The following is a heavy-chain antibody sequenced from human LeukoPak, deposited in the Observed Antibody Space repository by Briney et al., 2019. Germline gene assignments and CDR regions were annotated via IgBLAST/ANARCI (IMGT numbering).Heavy chain of an antibody. Sequence: SETLSLTCAVSGGSISSGGYSWSWIRQPAGEGLEWIGRIYTSGSTNYNPSLKSRVTISVDTSNNQFSLKLSSVTAADTAVYYCARMGYSSSCYVFDYWGQGTLVTVSS. J-gene: IGHJ4*02. V-gene: IGHV4-61*02. CDR1: GGSISSGGYS. D-gene: IGHD6-13*01. CDR3: ARMGYSSSCYVFDY. CDR2: IYTSGST.